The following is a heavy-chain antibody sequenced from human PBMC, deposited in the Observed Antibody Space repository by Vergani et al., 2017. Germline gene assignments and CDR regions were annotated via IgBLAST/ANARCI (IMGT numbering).Heavy chain of an antibody. V-gene: IGHV4-39*02. J-gene: IGHJ6*02. D-gene: IGHD5-12*01. CDR2: IYYSGST. CDR3: AKANPRNSGYDYLYYYHAMDV. Sequence: QLQLQESDPGLVKPSETLSLTCTVSGGSIRSTFYYWGWIRQPPGKGLEWIGTIYYSGSTYYNPSLKSRVTISVDTSKNQFSLKLNSVTAADTAVYYCAKANPRNSGYDYLYYYHAMDVWGQGTTVTVSS. CDR1: GGSIRSTFYY.